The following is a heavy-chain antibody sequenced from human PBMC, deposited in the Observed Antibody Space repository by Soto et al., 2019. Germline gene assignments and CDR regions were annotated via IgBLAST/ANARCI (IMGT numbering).Heavy chain of an antibody. Sequence: GGSLRLSCAASGFTFSSYEMNWVRQAPGKGLEWVSYISSSGSTIYYADSVKGRFTISRDNAKNSLYLQMNSLRAEDTAVYYCARGTRGKSYYYDSSGLFDYWGQGTLVTVSS. V-gene: IGHV3-48*03. D-gene: IGHD3-22*01. CDR2: ISSSGSTI. CDR3: ARGTRGKSYYYDSSGLFDY. J-gene: IGHJ4*02. CDR1: GFTFSSYE.